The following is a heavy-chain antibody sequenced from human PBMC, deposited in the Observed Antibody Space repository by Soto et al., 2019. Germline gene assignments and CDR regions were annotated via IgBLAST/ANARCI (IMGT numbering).Heavy chain of an antibody. CDR3: ARGRSPTVVTSYGL. V-gene: IGHV4-34*01. CDR2: INHSGST. D-gene: IGHD4-17*01. Sequence: QVQLQQWGAGLLKPSETLSLTCAVYGGSFSGYYWSWIRQPPGKGLEWIGEINHSGSTNYNPSLKSRVTISVDTSKNQFSLKLSSVTAADTAVYYCARGRSPTVVTSYGLWGQGTLVTVSS. CDR1: GGSFSGYY. J-gene: IGHJ4*02.